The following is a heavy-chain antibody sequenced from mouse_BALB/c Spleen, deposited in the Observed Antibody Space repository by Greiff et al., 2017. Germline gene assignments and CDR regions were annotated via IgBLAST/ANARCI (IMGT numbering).Heavy chain of an antibody. V-gene: IGHV3-6*02. D-gene: IGHD3-2*01. CDR1: GYSITSGYY. CDR2: ISYDGSN. Sequence: DVQLQESGPGLVKPSQSLSLTCSVTGYSITSGYYWNWIRQFPGNKLEWMGYISYDGSNNYNPSLKNRISITRDTSKNQFFLKLNSVTTEDTATYYCASSDSSGYVGFAYWGQGTLVTVSA. CDR3: ASSDSSGYVGFAY. J-gene: IGHJ3*01.